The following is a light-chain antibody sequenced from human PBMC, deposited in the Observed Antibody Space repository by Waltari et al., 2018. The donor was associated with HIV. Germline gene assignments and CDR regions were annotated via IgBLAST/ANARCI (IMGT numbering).Light chain of an antibody. Sequence: QSALTQPPSASGSPGQSVTISCTGTSSDIGGYKYVSWYQQYPGKAPKLLIFEIDKRPSGVPHRFSGSKSRNTASLTVSGLRAEDEANYYCSAYSGSTNNVMFGGGTKLTVL. V-gene: IGLV2-8*01. CDR2: EID. J-gene: IGLJ3*02. CDR3: SAYSGSTNNVM. CDR1: SSDIGGYKY.